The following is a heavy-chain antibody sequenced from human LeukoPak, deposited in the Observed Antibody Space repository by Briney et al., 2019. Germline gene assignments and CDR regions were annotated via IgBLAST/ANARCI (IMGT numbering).Heavy chain of an antibody. CDR1: GYTFTGYY. CDR3: ARSIGDYYDSSGYYYSAFDI. J-gene: IGHJ3*02. CDR2: INPNSGGT. D-gene: IGHD3-22*01. Sequence: ASVKVSCKASGYTFTGYYMHWVRQAPGQGLEWVGRINPNSGGTNYAQKFQGRVTMTRDTSISTAYMELSRLRSDDTAVYYCARSIGDYYDSSGYYYSAFDIWGQGTMVTVSS. V-gene: IGHV1-2*06.